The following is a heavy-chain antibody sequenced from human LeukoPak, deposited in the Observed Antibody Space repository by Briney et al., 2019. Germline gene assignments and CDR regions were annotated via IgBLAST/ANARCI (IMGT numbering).Heavy chain of an antibody. CDR3: AGLITQWLAYFDY. CDR2: INPDNGAT. V-gene: IGHV1-2*02. Sequence: AASVKVSCKASGYIFTNFYLRWMRQAPGHGLEWIGWINPDNGATDSAQKFQGRVTMTRDTSINTIYMELSNLRSDDTAVYYCAGLITQWLAYFDYWGQGTLLTVSS. J-gene: IGHJ4*02. CDR1: GYIFTNFY. D-gene: IGHD6-19*01.